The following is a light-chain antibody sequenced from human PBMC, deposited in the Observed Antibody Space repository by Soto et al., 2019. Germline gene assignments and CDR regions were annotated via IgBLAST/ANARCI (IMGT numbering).Light chain of an antibody. V-gene: IGKV1-33*01. Sequence: DIQMTQSPSSLSASVGDRVTITCQASQDIGNYLNWYQQKPGKAPKLLIYDASYLEAGVPSRFSGSGSGTDFTFTISSLQPEDFATYFCQQYDHLSWTFGQGTKVDIK. CDR2: DAS. CDR1: QDIGNY. J-gene: IGKJ1*01. CDR3: QQYDHLSWT.